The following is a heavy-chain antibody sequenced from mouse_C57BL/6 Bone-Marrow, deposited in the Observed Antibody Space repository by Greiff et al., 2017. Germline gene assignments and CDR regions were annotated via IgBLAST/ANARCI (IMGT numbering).Heavy chain of an antibody. CDR2: INPSCGYT. CDR1: GYSFTSYT. J-gene: IGHJ3*01. D-gene: IGHD1-2*01. CDR3: ARALRRAY. Sequence: VQLQQSGAELARPGASVKMSCKASGYSFTSYTMHWVKQRPGPGLEWIGYINPSCGYTKYNQKFKDKATLTADPSSSTAYMQLSSLPSEASADYYCARALRRAYWGQGTLVTVSA. V-gene: IGHV1-4*01.